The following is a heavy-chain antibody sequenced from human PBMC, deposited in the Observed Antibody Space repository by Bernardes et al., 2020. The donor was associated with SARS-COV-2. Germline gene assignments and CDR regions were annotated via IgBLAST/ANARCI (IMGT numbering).Heavy chain of an antibody. CDR3: ARGSLFYHNDEAPFHY. V-gene: IGHV3-21*01. Sequence: GGSLRLSCAASGFSFNSYTINWVRQAPGKGLEWVSSISSSGTYIYYADSVKGRFTISRDNAKDSLYLQMNSLRDEDTAVYYCARGSLFYHNDEAPFHYWGQGTLVTVSS. CDR2: ISSSGTYI. J-gene: IGHJ4*02. D-gene: IGHD2-8*01. CDR1: GFSFNSYT.